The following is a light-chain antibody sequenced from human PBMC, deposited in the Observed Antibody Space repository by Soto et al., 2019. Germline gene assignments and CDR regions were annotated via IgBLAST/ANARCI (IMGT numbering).Light chain of an antibody. CDR2: GNN. J-gene: IGLJ2*01. Sequence: QSVLTQPPSVSGAPGQRVTISCTGSSSNIGAGSDVHWYQHLPGTAPKLLIYGNNNRPSGVSDRFSGSKSGTSASLAITGLQAEDEADYYCQSYDSSLSVVFGGGTKLTV. CDR1: SSNIGAGSD. CDR3: QSYDSSLSVV. V-gene: IGLV1-40*01.